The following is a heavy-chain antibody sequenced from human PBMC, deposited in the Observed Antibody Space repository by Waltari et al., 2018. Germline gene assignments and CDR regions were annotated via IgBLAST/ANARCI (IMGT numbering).Heavy chain of an antibody. D-gene: IGHD6-19*01. Sequence: QVKLVESGGVVVQPGRSRRLSGAASGFGCSTYGMYGVRQAPGKELGWVAFIWNDGSNKYYADSVKGRFTISRDNSKNTLYLQMNSLTTEDTAIYYCAKAGRAVAGTWVDYFDSWGQGTQVTVSS. CDR2: IWNDGSNK. V-gene: IGHV3-30*02. CDR3: AKAGRAVAGTWVDYFDS. J-gene: IGHJ4*02. CDR1: GFGCSTYG.